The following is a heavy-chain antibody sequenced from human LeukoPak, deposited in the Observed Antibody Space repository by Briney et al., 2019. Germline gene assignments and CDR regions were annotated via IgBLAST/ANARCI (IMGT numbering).Heavy chain of an antibody. V-gene: IGHV4-39*07. Sequence: PSETLPLTCTVSGGSISSSSYYWGWIRQPPGKGLEWIGSIYYSGSTYYNPSLKSRVTISVDTSKNQFSLKLSSVTAADTAVYYCAREERRYYYDSSGYYSWGQGTLVTVSS. J-gene: IGHJ4*02. D-gene: IGHD3-22*01. CDR1: GGSISSSSYY. CDR2: IYYSGST. CDR3: AREERRYYYDSSGYYS.